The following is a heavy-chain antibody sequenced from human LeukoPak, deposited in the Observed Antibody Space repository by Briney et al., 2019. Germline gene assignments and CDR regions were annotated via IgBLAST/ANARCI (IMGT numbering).Heavy chain of an antibody. D-gene: IGHD6-13*01. CDR2: TEGDETSS. V-gene: IGHV3-74*01. J-gene: IGHJ4*02. CDR1: GFTLSRYW. Sequence: GGSLRLSCAACGFTLSRYWMHWVRQAPGEGRVWDSRTEGDETSSSYADSLKRRFTTSRDNAKNTLYLQMNSLRAEDTAVYYCARDPSAAAGFFDYWGQGALVTVSS. CDR3: ARDPSAAAGFFDY.